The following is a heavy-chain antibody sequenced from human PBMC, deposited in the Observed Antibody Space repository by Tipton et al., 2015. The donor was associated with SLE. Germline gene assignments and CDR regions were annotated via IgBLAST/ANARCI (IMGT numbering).Heavy chain of an antibody. J-gene: IGHJ5*02. Sequence: LRLSCAASGFTFSSYAMHWVRQAPGKGLEWIGSIYHSGSTYYNPSLKSRVTISVDTSKNQFSLKLSSVTAADTAVYYCARVEIFGVVITFGWFDPWGQGTLVTVSS. D-gene: IGHD3-3*01. CDR1: GFTFSSYA. CDR3: ARVEIFGVVITFGWFDP. CDR2: IYHSGST. V-gene: IGHV4-38-2*01.